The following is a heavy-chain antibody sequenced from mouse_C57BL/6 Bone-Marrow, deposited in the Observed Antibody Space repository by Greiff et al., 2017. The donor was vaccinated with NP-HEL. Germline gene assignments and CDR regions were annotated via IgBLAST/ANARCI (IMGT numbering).Heavy chain of an antibody. CDR3: ARGLARMDY. CDR1: GYTFTSYW. D-gene: IGHD2-4*01. V-gene: IGHV1-59*01. J-gene: IGHJ4*01. Sequence: QVQLKQPGAELVRPGTSVKLSCKASGYTFTSYWMHWVKQRPGQGLEWIGVIDPSDSYTNYNQKFKGKATLTVDTSSSTAYMQLSSLTSEDSAVCYCARGLARMDYWGQGTSVTVSS. CDR2: IDPSDSYT.